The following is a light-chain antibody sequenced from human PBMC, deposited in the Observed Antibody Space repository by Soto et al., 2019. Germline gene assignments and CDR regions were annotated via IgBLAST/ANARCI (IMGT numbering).Light chain of an antibody. J-gene: IGKJ5*01. CDR1: QSVSRY. CDR2: DAF. Sequence: EIVVTQSPVTLSLSPGERATLSCRASQSVSRYLAWYQQKPDHAPRLLIYDAFNRATGIPARFSGSGSGTDFTLTISSLEPEDFVVYYCQQRSNWPITFGQGTRLEIK. CDR3: QQRSNWPIT. V-gene: IGKV3-11*01.